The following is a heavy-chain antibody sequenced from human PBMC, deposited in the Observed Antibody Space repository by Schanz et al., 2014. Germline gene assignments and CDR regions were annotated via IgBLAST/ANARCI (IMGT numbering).Heavy chain of an antibody. D-gene: IGHD2-15*01. CDR1: GFTFSTYA. J-gene: IGHJ5*01. Sequence: VQLLQSGGALVQPGGSLRLSCSASGFTFSTYAMSWARQTPGKGLEWVSSITTGGNTYYRDSVKGRFIVPRDNSKNTLYLEMNRLRVDDTAVYYCSKDKQGSRSDDSWGQGTLVTVSS. CDR2: ITTGGNT. CDR3: SKDKQGSRSDDS. V-gene: IGHV3-23*01.